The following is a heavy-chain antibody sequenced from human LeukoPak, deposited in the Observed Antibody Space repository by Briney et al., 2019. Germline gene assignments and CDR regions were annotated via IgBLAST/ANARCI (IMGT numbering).Heavy chain of an antibody. J-gene: IGHJ3*02. CDR2: ISAYNGNT. CDR3: ARDSPLLVGATDAFDI. CDR1: GYTFTSYG. Sequence: ASVKVSCKASGYTFTSYGISWVRQAPGQGLEWMGWISAYNGNTNYAQKLQGRVTMTTDTSTSTAYMELGSLRSDDTAVYYCARDSPLLVGATDAFDIWGQGTMVTVSS. V-gene: IGHV1-18*01. D-gene: IGHD1-26*01.